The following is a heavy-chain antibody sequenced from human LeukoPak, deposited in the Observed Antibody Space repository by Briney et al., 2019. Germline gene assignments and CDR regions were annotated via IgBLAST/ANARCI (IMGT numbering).Heavy chain of an antibody. Sequence: SETLSLTCTVSGDSISSSSYYWGWIRQPPGKGLEWIWSIYYSGNTYYNPSLKSRVTISVDTSTNKFSLKLSTVTAADTAVYYCARVSSSWYGFSSWFDPWGQGTLVTVSS. CDR2: IYYSGNT. J-gene: IGHJ5*02. CDR3: ARVSSSWYGFSSWFDP. D-gene: IGHD6-13*01. V-gene: IGHV4-39*07. CDR1: GDSISSSSYY.